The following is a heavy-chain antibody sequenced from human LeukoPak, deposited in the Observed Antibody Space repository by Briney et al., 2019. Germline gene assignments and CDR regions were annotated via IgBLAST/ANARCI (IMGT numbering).Heavy chain of an antibody. J-gene: IGHJ4*02. V-gene: IGHV1-18*01. CDR1: GYTFTSYG. CDR3: ARDYLGGALDS. Sequence: ASVKVSFTASGYTFTSYGISWVRQAPGQGLERMGWTSAYNGNTHYSQKLQGRVTMTTDTSTSTAYMWLRRLRSDDTVVYYCARDYLGGALDSCGQGTLVTVSS. D-gene: IGHD3-16*01. CDR2: TSAYNGNT.